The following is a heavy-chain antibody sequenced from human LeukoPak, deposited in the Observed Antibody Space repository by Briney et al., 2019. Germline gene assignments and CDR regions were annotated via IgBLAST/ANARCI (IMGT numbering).Heavy chain of an antibody. CDR1: GGSFSGYY. D-gene: IGHD7-27*01. Sequence: SETLSLTCAVYGGSFSGYYWTWIRQPPGKGLEWIGEINHSGSTNYDPSLKSRVTISVDTSKNQFSLKLNSVTAADAAVYYCPWGGDFDYWGQGTLVTVSS. J-gene: IGHJ4*02. CDR3: PWGGDFDY. CDR2: INHSGST. V-gene: IGHV4-34*01.